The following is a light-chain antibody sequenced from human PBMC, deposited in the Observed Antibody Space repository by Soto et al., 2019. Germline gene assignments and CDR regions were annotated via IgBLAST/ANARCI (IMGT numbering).Light chain of an antibody. Sequence: ELVLTQSPATLSLSPEERATLSCRASQSVSSYLAWYQQKPGQAPRLLIYDASNRATGIPARFSGSGSGTDFTLTISSLEPEDFAVYYCQQRSNFGQGTRLE. CDR1: QSVSSY. CDR2: DAS. CDR3: QQRSN. V-gene: IGKV3-11*01. J-gene: IGKJ5*01.